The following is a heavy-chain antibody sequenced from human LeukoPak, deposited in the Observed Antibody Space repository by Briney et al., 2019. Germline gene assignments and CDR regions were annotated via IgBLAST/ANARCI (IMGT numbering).Heavy chain of an antibody. CDR1: GFIFYNYA. CDR2: IKQDGSEI. V-gene: IGHV3-7*01. CDR3: ARAHF. J-gene: IGHJ4*02. Sequence: AGGSLRLSCAASGFIFYNYAMSWVRQAPGKGLEWVANIKQDGSEIYYVESVRGRFTISRDNAKNSLYLQMNSLRAEDTAVYYCARAHFWGQGTLVTVSS.